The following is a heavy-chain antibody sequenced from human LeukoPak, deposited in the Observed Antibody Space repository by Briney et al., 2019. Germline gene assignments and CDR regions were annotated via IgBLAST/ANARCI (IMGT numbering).Heavy chain of an antibody. CDR2: IYYSGST. V-gene: IGHV4-59*01. Sequence: SETLSLTCTVSGGSISSYYWSWIRQPPGKGLGRVRYIYYSGSTNYNPSLKSRVTISVDTSKNQFSLKLSSVTAADTAVYYCARNQYYDILTGPLGYFDLWGRGTLVTVSS. CDR1: GGSISSYY. CDR3: ARNQYYDILTGPLGYFDL. D-gene: IGHD3-9*01. J-gene: IGHJ2*01.